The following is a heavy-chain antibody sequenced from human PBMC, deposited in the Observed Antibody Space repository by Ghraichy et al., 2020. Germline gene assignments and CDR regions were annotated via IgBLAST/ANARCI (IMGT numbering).Heavy chain of an antibody. J-gene: IGHJ4*02. D-gene: IGHD3-9*01. V-gene: IGHV4-4*07. Sequence: SETLSLTCTVSGDSIGSYYWSWIRQPAGKGLEWIWRINSSESTKNNPSLKSRVTMSVDTSRNQFSLKLRSVTAADTDVYYCATEGLHGTDWSPHFNYFVSVWGQGNLVTVSS. CDR3: ATEGLHGTDWSPHFNYFVSV. CDR2: INSSEST. CDR1: GDSIGSYY.